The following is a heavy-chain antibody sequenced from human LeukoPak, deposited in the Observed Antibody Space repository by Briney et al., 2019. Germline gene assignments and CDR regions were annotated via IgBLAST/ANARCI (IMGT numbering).Heavy chain of an antibody. CDR2: IIPILGIA. CDR1: GGTFSSYA. Sequence: SVKVSCKASGGTFSSYAISWVRQAPGQGLEWMGRIIPILGIANYAQKFQGRVTITADKSTSTAYMELSSLRSEDTAVYYCARDLMVVSSSWSGDYWGQGTLVTVSS. D-gene: IGHD6-13*01. CDR3: ARDLMVVSSSWSGDY. V-gene: IGHV1-69*04. J-gene: IGHJ4*02.